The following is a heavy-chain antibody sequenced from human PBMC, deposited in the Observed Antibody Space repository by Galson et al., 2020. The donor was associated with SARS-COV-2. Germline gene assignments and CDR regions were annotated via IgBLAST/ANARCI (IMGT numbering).Heavy chain of an antibody. CDR3: AKDSKKQLWDTIDY. J-gene: IGHJ4*02. CDR2: ISGSGGST. CDR1: GFTFSSYA. Sequence: QAGGSLRLSCAASGFTFSSYAMSWVRQAPGKGLEWVSAISGSGGSTYYADSVKGRFTISRDNSKNTLYLQMNSLRAEDTAVYYCAKDSKKQLWDTIDYWGQGTLVTVSS. D-gene: IGHD5-18*01. V-gene: IGHV3-23*01.